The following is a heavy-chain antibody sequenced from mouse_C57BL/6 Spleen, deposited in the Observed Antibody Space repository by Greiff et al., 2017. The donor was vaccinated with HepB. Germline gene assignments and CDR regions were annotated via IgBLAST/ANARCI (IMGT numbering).Heavy chain of an antibody. V-gene: IGHV5-17*01. Sequence: EVMLVESGGGLVKPGGSLKLSCAASGFTFSDYGMHWVRQAPEKGLEWVAYISSGSSTIYYADTVKGRFTISRDNAKNTLFLQMTSLRSEDTAMYYWARWSDWYFDVWGTGTTVTVSS. CDR3: ARWSDWYFDV. CDR1: GFTFSDYG. CDR2: ISSGSSTI. J-gene: IGHJ1*03.